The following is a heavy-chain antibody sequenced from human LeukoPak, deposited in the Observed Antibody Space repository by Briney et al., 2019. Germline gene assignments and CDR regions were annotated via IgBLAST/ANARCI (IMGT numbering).Heavy chain of an antibody. CDR3: ARDDDRPDNGLDY. V-gene: IGHV3-48*01. J-gene: IGHJ4*02. CDR1: GFTFSSYS. CDR2: ISSSSSTI. Sequence: GGSLRLSCAASGFTFSSYSMNWVRQAPGKGLEWVSYISSSSSTIYYADSVKGRFTISRDNAKNSLYLQMNSLRAEDTAVYYCARDDDRPDNGLDYWGQGTLVTVSS. D-gene: IGHD3-22*01.